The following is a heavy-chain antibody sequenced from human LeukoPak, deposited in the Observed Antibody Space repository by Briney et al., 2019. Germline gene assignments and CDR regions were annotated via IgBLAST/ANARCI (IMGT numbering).Heavy chain of an antibody. V-gene: IGHV3-23*01. J-gene: IGHJ4*02. Sequence: GGSLRLSCAASGFTFSSYAMSWVRQAPGKGLEWVSAISGSGGSTYYADSVKGRFTISRDNSKNTLYLQMYSLRADDTAVYYCAKDDHVTYGNFDYWGQGTLLTVSS. CDR3: AKDDHVTYGNFDY. D-gene: IGHD2-21*02. CDR1: GFTFSSYA. CDR2: ISGSGGST.